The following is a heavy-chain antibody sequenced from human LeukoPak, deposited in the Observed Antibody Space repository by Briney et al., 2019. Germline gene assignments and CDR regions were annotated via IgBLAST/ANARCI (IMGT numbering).Heavy chain of an antibody. J-gene: IGHJ3*02. CDR1: GYTFTSYD. Sequence: ASVKVSCKASGYTFTSYDIDWVRQATGQGLEWMGWMNPSSGNTGYAQKFQGRVTMTRNTSISTAYMELSSLRSEDTAVYYCARETYGDSYAFDIWGQGTMVTVSS. D-gene: IGHD4-17*01. CDR2: MNPSSGNT. V-gene: IGHV1-8*01. CDR3: ARETYGDSYAFDI.